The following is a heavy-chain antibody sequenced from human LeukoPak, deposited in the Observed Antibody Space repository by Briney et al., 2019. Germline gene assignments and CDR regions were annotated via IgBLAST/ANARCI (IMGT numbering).Heavy chain of an antibody. D-gene: IGHD1-26*01. Sequence: GGSLRLSCVASGFTFSSYGMHWVRQAPGKGLEWVAVIWYDGSNKYYAGSVKGRFTISRDNSKNTLYLQMNSLRAEDTAVYYCAKGGIVEPYWGQGTLVTVSS. CDR1: GFTFSSYG. CDR2: IWYDGSNK. CDR3: AKGGIVEPY. V-gene: IGHV3-33*06. J-gene: IGHJ4*02.